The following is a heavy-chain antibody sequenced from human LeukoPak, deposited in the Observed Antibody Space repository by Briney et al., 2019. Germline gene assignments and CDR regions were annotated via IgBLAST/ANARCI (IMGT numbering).Heavy chain of an antibody. J-gene: IGHJ4*02. CDR2: ISSSGSYI. CDR1: RFTFSSYS. Sequence: GGSLRLSCAASRFTFSSYSMNWVRQAPGKGLEWVSSISSSGSYIYYADSVKGRFTISRDNAKNSLYLQMNSLRAEDTAVYYCARDYSSSWYSPFDYWGQGTLVTVSS. D-gene: IGHD6-13*01. CDR3: ARDYSSSWYSPFDY. V-gene: IGHV3-21*01.